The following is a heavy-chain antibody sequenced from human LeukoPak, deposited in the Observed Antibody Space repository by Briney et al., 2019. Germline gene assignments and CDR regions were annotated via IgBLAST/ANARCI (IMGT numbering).Heavy chain of an antibody. Sequence: SGTLSLTCAVSGGSISSSNWWSWVRQPPGKGPEWIGEIYHSGSTNYNPSLKSRVTISVDKSKNQFSLKLTSVTAADTAVYYCESKYYDILTGYHYFDYWGQGTLVTVSS. V-gene: IGHV4-4*02. D-gene: IGHD3-9*01. J-gene: IGHJ4*02. CDR1: GGSISSSNW. CDR2: IYHSGST. CDR3: ESKYYDILTGYHYFDY.